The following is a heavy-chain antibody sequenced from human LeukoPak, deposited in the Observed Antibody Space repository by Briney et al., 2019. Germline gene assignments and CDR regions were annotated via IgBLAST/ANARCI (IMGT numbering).Heavy chain of an antibody. V-gene: IGHV3-64D*06. CDR3: VKLGMVRGVKYYYYGMDV. Sequence: GGSLRLSCSASGFTFSSYAMHWVRQAPGKGLEYVSAISSNGGSTYYADSVKGRFTISRDNSKNTLYFQMSSLRAEDTAVYYCVKLGMVRGVKYYYYGMDVWGQGTTVTVSS. CDR2: ISSNGGST. J-gene: IGHJ6*02. CDR1: GFTFSSYA. D-gene: IGHD3-10*01.